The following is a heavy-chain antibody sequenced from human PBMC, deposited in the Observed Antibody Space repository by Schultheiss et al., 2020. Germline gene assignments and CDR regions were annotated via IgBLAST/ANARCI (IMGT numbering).Heavy chain of an antibody. CDR1: GYTFTSYY. J-gene: IGHJ6*03. Sequence: ASVKVSCKASGYTFTSYYMHWVRQAPGQGLEWMGIINPSGGSTSYAQKFQGRVTMTRDTSTSTVYMELSSLRSEDTAVYYCARDLGHSGWYYYYYYMDVWGRGTTVTVAS. V-gene: IGHV1-46*01. CDR2: INPSGGST. D-gene: IGHD6-19*01. CDR3: ARDLGHSGWYYYYYYMDV.